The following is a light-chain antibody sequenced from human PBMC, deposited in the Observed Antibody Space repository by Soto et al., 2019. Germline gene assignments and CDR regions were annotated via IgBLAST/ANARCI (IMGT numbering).Light chain of an antibody. CDR3: MQALQTPRT. Sequence: EIVMTQSPLSLTVTPGEPASISCKSSQSLQHNNGNTLLDWYMQKPGQSPQLLIYLGSRRAPGAPDRVSCSGSGTDFTLRISTVEAADAAIYYCMQALQTPRTFGQGTKLEI. V-gene: IGKV2-28*01. CDR2: LGS. CDR1: QSLQHNNGNTL. J-gene: IGKJ1*01.